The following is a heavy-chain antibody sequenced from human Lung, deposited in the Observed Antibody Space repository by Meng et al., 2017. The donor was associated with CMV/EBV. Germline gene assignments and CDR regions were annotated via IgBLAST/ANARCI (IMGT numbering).Heavy chain of an antibody. V-gene: IGHV3-53*01. CDR2: IYSGGST. D-gene: IGHD3-22*01. Sequence: LSISCAASGFTVSSNYMSWVRQAPGKGLEWVSVIYSGGSTYYADSVKGRFTISRDNSKNTLYLQMNSLRAEDTAVYYCASGYYNFDYWGQGTLVTVSS. J-gene: IGHJ4*02. CDR1: GFTVSSNY. CDR3: ASGYYNFDY.